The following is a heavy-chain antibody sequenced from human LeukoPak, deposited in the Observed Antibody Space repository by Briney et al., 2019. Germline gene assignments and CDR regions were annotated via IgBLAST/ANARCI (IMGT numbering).Heavy chain of an antibody. Sequence: PGGSLRLSCEVSGFTFSSHGMAWVRQDPGKALDWVSGINGRGDDKYYAVSVKGRFTVSRDNSKNTLYLQMNSLRAEDTAVYYCAKESRLYYFDYWGQGTLVTVSS. D-gene: IGHD2-15*01. V-gene: IGHV3-23*01. CDR2: INGRGDDK. J-gene: IGHJ4*02. CDR1: GFTFSSHG. CDR3: AKESRLYYFDY.